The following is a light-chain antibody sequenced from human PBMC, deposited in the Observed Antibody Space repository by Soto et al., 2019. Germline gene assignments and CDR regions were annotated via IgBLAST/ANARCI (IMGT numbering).Light chain of an antibody. CDR1: SSNIRRNS. Sequence: QSVLTQPPSASGTPGQRVAISCSGSSSNIRRNSVKWYQQLPGAAPKLLIYTNNQRPSGVPDRFSGSKSGTSASLAISGLQSDDEADYYCAAWDDILNGVVFGGGTKVTVL. CDR3: AAWDDILNGVV. J-gene: IGLJ2*01. V-gene: IGLV1-44*01. CDR2: TNN.